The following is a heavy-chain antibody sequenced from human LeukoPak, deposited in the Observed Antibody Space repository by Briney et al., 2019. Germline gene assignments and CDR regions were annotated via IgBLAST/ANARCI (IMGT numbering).Heavy chain of an antibody. CDR1: GYTFTSYG. D-gene: IGHD3-9*01. CDR3: AILQRYDILTGYSSDY. J-gene: IGHJ4*02. Sequence: ASVKVSCKASGYTFTSYGISWVRQPPGQGLEWMGWISAYNGNTNYAQKLQGRVTMTTDTSTSTAYMELRSLRSDDTAVYYCAILQRYDILTGYSSDYWGQGTLVTVSS. CDR2: ISAYNGNT. V-gene: IGHV1-18*01.